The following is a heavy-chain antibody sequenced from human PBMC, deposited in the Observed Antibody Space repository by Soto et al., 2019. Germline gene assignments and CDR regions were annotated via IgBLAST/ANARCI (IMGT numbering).Heavy chain of an antibody. Sequence: GGSLRLSCAASTTTFSSSGWHWVRQAPGRGLEWVAFHSNNGITKTYGDSVKGRFTISRDNSEKMEFLQMNSLRSDDTGIYYCAKDGPHFDVDVWGQGTTVTVSS. CDR3: AKDGPHFDVDV. D-gene: IGHD3-9*01. V-gene: IGHV3-30*02. CDR2: HSNNGITK. CDR1: TTTFSSSG. J-gene: IGHJ6*02.